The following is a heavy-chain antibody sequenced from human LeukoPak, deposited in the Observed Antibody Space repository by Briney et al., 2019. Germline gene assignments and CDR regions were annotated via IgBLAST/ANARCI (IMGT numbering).Heavy chain of an antibody. Sequence: PGESLRLSCVASGFTFRNYWMSWVRQAPGKGLEWVANIKQDGSEKYYADSVKGRFTISRDDTENSVYLQMNNLRAEDMAVYYCARDGIDYWGQGTLVTVSS. J-gene: IGHJ4*02. V-gene: IGHV3-7*04. CDR3: ARDGIDY. CDR1: GFTFRNYW. CDR2: IKQDGSEK. D-gene: IGHD1-26*01.